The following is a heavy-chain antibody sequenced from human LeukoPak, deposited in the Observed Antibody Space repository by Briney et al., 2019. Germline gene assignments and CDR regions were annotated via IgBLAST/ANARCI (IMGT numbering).Heavy chain of an antibody. Sequence: GGSLRLSCAASGFTFSSYSMNWVRQAPGKGLEWVSAISGSGGSTYYADSVKGRFTISRDNSKNTLYLQMNSLRAEDTAVYYCAKDKSSSSWGGGDDYWGQGTLVTVSS. V-gene: IGHV3-23*01. CDR1: GFTFSSYS. CDR3: AKDKSSSSWGGGDDY. CDR2: ISGSGGST. J-gene: IGHJ4*02. D-gene: IGHD6-13*01.